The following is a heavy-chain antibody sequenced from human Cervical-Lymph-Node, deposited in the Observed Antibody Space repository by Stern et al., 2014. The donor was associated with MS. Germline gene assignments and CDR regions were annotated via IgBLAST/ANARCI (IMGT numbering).Heavy chain of an antibody. J-gene: IGHJ4*02. CDR2: IYCSGST. D-gene: IGHD3-3*01. CDR1: GGSISSGGYY. Sequence: QVQLQESGPGLVKPSQTLSLTCTVSGGSISSGGYYWSWIRQHPGKGLVWIGYIYCSGSTYYNPSLKSRVTISVDTSKNQFSLKLSSVTAADTAVYYCARVSYDFWSGYYVFDYWGQGTLVTVSS. CDR3: ARVSYDFWSGYYVFDY. V-gene: IGHV4-31*03.